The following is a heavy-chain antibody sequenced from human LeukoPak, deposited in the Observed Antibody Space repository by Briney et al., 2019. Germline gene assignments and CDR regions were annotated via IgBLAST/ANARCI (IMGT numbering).Heavy chain of an antibody. V-gene: IGHV4-4*09. CDR3: ARGTIFGVAPDY. CDR1: GGSISSYY. D-gene: IGHD3-3*01. Sequence: SETLSLTCTVSGGSISSYYWSWIRQPPGKGLEWIGYIYTSGSTNYNPPLKSRVTISVDASKNQFSLKLSSVTAADTAVYYCARGTIFGVAPDYWGQGTLVTVSS. CDR2: IYTSGST. J-gene: IGHJ4*02.